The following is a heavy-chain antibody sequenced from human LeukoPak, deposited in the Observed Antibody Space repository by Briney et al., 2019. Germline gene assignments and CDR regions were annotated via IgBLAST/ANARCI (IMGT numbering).Heavy chain of an antibody. V-gene: IGHV3-21*01. CDR3: ARERHTFDP. Sequence: PGGSLRLSCAASGFAFSSYSMTWVRQAPGKGLEWVSSITSSSSYIYYADSVKGRFPISRDHAKTSLYLQMNSLRVEDTAVYYCARERHTFDPWGQGTLVTVSS. J-gene: IGHJ5*02. D-gene: IGHD6-25*01. CDR2: ITSSSSYI. CDR1: GFAFSSYS.